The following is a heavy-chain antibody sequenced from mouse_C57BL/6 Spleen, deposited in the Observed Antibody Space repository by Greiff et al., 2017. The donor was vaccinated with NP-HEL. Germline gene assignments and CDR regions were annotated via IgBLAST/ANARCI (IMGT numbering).Heavy chain of an antibody. V-gene: IGHV14-4*01. D-gene: IGHD2-5*01. J-gene: IGHJ3*01. CDR3: TTCYSNSFAY. CDR1: GFNIKDDY. Sequence: EVKLQESGAELVRPGASVKLSCTASGFNIKDDYMHWVKQRPEQGLEWIGWIDPENGDTEYASKFQGKATITADTSSNTAYLQLSSLTSEDTAVYYCTTCYSNSFAYWGQGTLVTVSA. CDR2: IDPENGDT.